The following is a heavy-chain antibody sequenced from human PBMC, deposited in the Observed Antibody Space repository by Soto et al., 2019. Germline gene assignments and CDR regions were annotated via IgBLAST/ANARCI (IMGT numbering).Heavy chain of an antibody. V-gene: IGHV3-23*01. CDR3: AKASYGFFFDY. CDR2: ISVSGGST. Sequence: PGGSLSLSCAASGFTFSSYAMSWVRQAPGKGLEWVSGISVSGGSTYYADSVKGRFTISRDNPKNTLYLQMNNLRAEDTAIYYCAKASYGFFFDYWGQGTLVTVSS. J-gene: IGHJ4*02. D-gene: IGHD3-10*01. CDR1: GFTFSSYA.